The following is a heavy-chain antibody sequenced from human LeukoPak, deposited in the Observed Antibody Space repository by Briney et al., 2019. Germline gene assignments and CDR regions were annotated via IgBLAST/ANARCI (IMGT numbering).Heavy chain of an antibody. V-gene: IGHV3-48*04. D-gene: IGHD4-23*01. CDR3: ASDAFSHGTNSHMDV. CDR1: DVSIFRSNW. J-gene: IGHJ6*03. CDR2: ISSSGSTI. Sequence: TSGTLSLTCAVSDVSIFRSNWWSWVRQPPGKGLEWVSAISSSGSTIYYADSVKGRFTISRDNAKNSLYLQMNSLRAEDTAVYYCASDAFSHGTNSHMDVWGKGTTVTVSS.